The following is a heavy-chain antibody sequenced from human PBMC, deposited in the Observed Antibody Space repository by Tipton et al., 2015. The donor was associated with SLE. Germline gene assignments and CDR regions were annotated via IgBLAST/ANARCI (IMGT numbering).Heavy chain of an antibody. CDR3: ASGGHGGFGY. CDR2: ISSSSSYI. D-gene: IGHD3-10*01. CDR1: GFTFGDYA. V-gene: IGHV3-21*01. Sequence: SLRLSCTASGFTFGDYAMSWVRQAPGKGLEWVSSISSSSSYIYYADSVKGRFTISRDNAKNSLYLQMNSLRAEDTAVYYCASGGHGGFGYWGQGTLVTVSS. J-gene: IGHJ4*02.